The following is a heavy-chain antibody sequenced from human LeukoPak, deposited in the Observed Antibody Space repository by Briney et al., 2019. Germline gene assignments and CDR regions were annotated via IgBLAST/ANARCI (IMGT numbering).Heavy chain of an antibody. CDR3: ARLGYCSGGSCYPEYYFDY. V-gene: IGHV4-59*08. D-gene: IGHD2-15*01. CDR1: GGSISSYY. Sequence: SETLSLTCTVSGGSISSYYWNWIRQPPGKGLEWIGYIYYSGSTNYNPSLKSRVTISVDTSKNQFSLKLSSVTAADTAVYYCARLGYCSGGSCYPEYYFDYWGQGTLVTVSS. J-gene: IGHJ4*02. CDR2: IYYSGST.